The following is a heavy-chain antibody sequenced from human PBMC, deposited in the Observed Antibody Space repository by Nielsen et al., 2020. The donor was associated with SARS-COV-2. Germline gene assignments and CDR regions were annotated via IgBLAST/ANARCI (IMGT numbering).Heavy chain of an antibody. CDR2: INHSGST. CDR3: ARTSVTLVGLVWSSYYRLDV. CDR1: GASFSDYY. J-gene: IGHJ6*02. V-gene: IGHV4-34*01. Sequence: SETLSLTCAVYGASFSDYYWTWIRQPPGKGLEWIGEINHSGSTNYNPSLKSRVAILVDTSKKQFSLKLKSMTAADAAVYYCARTSVTLVGLVWSSYYRLDVWGQGTTVTVSS. D-gene: IGHD4/OR15-4a*01.